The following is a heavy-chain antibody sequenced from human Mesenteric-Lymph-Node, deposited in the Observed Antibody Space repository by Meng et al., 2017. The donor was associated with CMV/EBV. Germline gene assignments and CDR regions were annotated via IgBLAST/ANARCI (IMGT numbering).Heavy chain of an antibody. CDR3: AKTQANCGGNCYTTGAFDI. CDR1: GYIFNNYW. Sequence: QVSCKASGYIFNNYWIGWVRQLPGKGLECMGIIYPGDSDTRYSPSFQGQVTISADKSISTAYLQWSSLKASDTAMYYCAKTQANCGGNCYTTGAFDIWGQGTMVTVSS. V-gene: IGHV5-51*01. CDR2: IYPGDSDT. D-gene: IGHD2-21*01. J-gene: IGHJ3*02.